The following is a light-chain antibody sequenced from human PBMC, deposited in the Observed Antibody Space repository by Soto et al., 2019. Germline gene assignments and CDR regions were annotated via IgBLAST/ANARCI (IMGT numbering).Light chain of an antibody. Sequence: DIQMTQSPSTLSASVGDRVTITCRASQSISSWLAWYQQKPGKAPKLLIYKASSLESGVPSRFSGSGSGTEFTLTISSLQHDDFATYYCHQYNSYSLTFGGGTKVEIK. V-gene: IGKV1-5*03. CDR3: HQYNSYSLT. J-gene: IGKJ4*01. CDR2: KAS. CDR1: QSISSW.